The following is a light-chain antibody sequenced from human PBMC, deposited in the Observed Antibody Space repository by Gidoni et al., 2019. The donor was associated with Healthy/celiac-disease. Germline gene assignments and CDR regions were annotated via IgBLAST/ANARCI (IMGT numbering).Light chain of an antibody. V-gene: IGKV1-39*01. Sequence: DIQMTQSPSSLSAPVGERITITCRASQSISSYLNWYQQKPEKAPKLLIDAASSLKSGVACRCSSSGSGTDFTLTISSLQPEDFATYYYQQSYSTPRTFGQGTKVEIK. CDR3: QQSYSTPRT. J-gene: IGKJ1*01. CDR2: AAS. CDR1: QSISSY.